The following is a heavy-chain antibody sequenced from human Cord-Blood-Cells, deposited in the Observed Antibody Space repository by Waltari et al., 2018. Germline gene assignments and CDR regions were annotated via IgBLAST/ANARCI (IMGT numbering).Heavy chain of an antibody. Sequence: QVQLVQSGAEVKKPGASVKVSCKASGYTFTSYAMPWVRQAPGQRLEWMGWINAGNGNTKYSQKFQGRVTITRDTSASTAYMELSSLRSEDTAVYYCARKPPEGDRGAFDIWGQGTMVTVSS. CDR1: GYTFTSYA. D-gene: IGHD2-15*01. J-gene: IGHJ3*02. V-gene: IGHV1-3*01. CDR3: ARKPPEGDRGAFDI. CDR2: INAGNGNT.